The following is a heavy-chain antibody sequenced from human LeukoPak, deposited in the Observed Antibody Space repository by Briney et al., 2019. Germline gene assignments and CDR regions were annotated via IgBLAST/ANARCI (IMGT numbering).Heavy chain of an antibody. CDR2: IYYSGST. CDR3: ARLNFYSNYRRFDY. J-gene: IGHJ4*02. V-gene: IGHV4-59*08. CDR1: GGSISSYY. Sequence: SETLSLTCTVSGGSISSYYWSRIRQSPGKGLEWIGYIYYSGSTNYNPSLKSRVTISVDTSKNQFSLKLGSVTAADTAVYYCARLNFYSNYRRFDYWGQGTLVTVSS. D-gene: IGHD4-11*01.